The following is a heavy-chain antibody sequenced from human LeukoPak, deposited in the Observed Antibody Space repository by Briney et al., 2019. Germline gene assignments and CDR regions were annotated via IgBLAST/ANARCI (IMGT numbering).Heavy chain of an antibody. Sequence: SETLSLTCTVSGGSISSSSYYWGWIRQPPGKGLEWIGYIYHSGSTYYNPSLKSRVTISVDRSKNQFSLKLSSVTAADTAVYYCARGSVGSCLDYWGQGTLVTVSS. CDR2: IYHSGST. CDR1: GGSISSSSYY. V-gene: IGHV4-39*07. D-gene: IGHD2-2*01. CDR3: ARGSVGSCLDY. J-gene: IGHJ4*02.